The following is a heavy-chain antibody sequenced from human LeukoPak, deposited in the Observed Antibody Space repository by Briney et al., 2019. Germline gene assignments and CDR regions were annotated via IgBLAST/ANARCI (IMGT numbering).Heavy chain of an antibody. J-gene: IGHJ4*02. CDR2: IHHSGST. Sequence: RPSETLSLTFTVPGGSINSDDRYSGCMPRPPGNGLDWTGYIHHSGSTYYHPSFRRRVTISIDMSKNQFSLSLNSVTAADSAVYYCARAGGAYNSWYFFDYWGLGTLVTVSS. D-gene: IGHD2/OR15-2a*01. CDR3: ARAGGAYNSWYFFDY. CDR1: GGSINSDDRY. V-gene: IGHV4-30-4*01.